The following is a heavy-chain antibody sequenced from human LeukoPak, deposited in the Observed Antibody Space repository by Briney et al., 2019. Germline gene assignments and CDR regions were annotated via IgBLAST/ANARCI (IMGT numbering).Heavy chain of an antibody. CDR3: TKDFGDFGLCDSPNCD. Sequence: GGSLRLSCAASGFTFSTSSMNWVRQAPGKGLEWVSYISYDSSNIFYAYSVRRGFTSSSDYADHSVHLLMNNLAADDTAVYCCTKDFGDFGLCDSPNCDWGQGTLVTVSS. CDR2: ISYDSSNI. D-gene: IGHD3-16*01. V-gene: IGHV3-48*04. CDR1: GFTFSTSS. J-gene: IGHJ1*01.